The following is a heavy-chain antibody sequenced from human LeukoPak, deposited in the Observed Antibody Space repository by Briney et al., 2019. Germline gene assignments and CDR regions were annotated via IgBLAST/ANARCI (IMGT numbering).Heavy chain of an antibody. CDR1: GYSFSTYW. D-gene: IGHD1-26*01. V-gene: IGHV5-51*01. J-gene: IGHJ4*02. CDR2: THPGDSDT. Sequence: GESLKISCKGSGYSFSTYWIGWVRQMPGKGMEWMGITHPGDSDTRYSPSFQGQVTLSADKSISTAYLQWSSLKAADTAMYYCARGGIVGATRSYFDFWAREPWSPSPQ. CDR3: ARGGIVGATRSYFDF.